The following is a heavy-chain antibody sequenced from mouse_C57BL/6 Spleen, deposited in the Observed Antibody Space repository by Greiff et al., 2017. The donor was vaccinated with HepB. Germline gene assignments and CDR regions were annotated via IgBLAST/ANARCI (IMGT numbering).Heavy chain of an antibody. Sequence: EVKLEESGAELVRPGASVKLSCTASGFNIKDDYMHWVKQRPEQGLEWIGWIDPENGDTEYASKFQGKATITADTSSNTAYLQLSSLTSEDTAVLYCTTCYGNYEALFAYGGQGTRVTVSA. J-gene: IGHJ3*01. V-gene: IGHV14-4*01. CDR3: TTCYGNYEALFAY. CDR2: IDPENGDT. D-gene: IGHD2-1*01. CDR1: GFNIKDDY.